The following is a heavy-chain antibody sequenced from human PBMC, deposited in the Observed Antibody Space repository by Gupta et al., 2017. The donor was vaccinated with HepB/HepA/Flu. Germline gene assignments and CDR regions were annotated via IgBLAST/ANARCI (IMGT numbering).Heavy chain of an antibody. Sequence: EVQLLESGGGLVQPGGSLRLSCAASGISFTTYGMTWVRQAQGKGLEWVSSISSGGDSTQYADSVEGRFTTSRDNSKNMVYLQMDNLRAEDTAVYYCGRNSGWYVAYWGQGTLVSVSS. CDR2: ISSGGDST. D-gene: IGHD6-19*01. CDR3: GRNSGWYVAY. CDR1: GISFTTYG. J-gene: IGHJ4*02. V-gene: IGHV3-23*01.